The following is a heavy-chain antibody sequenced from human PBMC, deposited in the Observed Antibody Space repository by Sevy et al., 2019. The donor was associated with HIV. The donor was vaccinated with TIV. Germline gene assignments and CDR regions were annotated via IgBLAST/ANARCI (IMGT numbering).Heavy chain of an antibody. Sequence: GGSLRLSCAASGFTFSSYAMSWVRQAPGKGLEWVSAISGSGGSTYYADSVKGRFTISRDNSKNTLYLQMNSLRAEDTGVYYCAKDRGTPRRGQWLALFDYWGQGTLVTVSS. CDR3: AKDRGTPRRGQWLALFDY. V-gene: IGHV3-23*01. D-gene: IGHD6-19*01. J-gene: IGHJ4*02. CDR1: GFTFSSYA. CDR2: ISGSGGST.